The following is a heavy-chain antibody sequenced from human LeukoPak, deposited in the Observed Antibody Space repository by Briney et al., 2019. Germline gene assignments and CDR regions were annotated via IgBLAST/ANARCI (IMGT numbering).Heavy chain of an antibody. Sequence: PGGSLRLSCVASGFSVSSKYMSWVRQAPGKGLEWVSVLFSGGSTHYVDSVRGRFTISRDESKNTLFLQMNSLSVEDTAVYYCVRSTLDAFDLWGQGTMVTVSS. D-gene: IGHD1-1*01. V-gene: IGHV3-66*02. CDR1: GFSVSSKY. J-gene: IGHJ3*01. CDR3: VRSTLDAFDL. CDR2: LFSGGST.